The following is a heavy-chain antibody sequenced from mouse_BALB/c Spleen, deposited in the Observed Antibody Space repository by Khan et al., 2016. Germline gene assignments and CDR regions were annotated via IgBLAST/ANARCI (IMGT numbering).Heavy chain of an antibody. CDR1: GYTFSSYF. J-gene: IGHJ4*01. CDR3: TRGLYYYGTSYGRYYAMDY. CDR2: IKPSNGGT. V-gene: IGHV1S81*02. D-gene: IGHD1-1*01. Sequence: QVQLQQSGAELVSPGASVKLSCKTSGYTFSSYFIYWVKQRPGQGLEWIGEIKPSNGGTNFNENLKSKATLTVDKSSRTSYIQLTSLTSEDSAVYYCTRGLYYYGTSYGRYYAMDYWGQGTSVTVSS.